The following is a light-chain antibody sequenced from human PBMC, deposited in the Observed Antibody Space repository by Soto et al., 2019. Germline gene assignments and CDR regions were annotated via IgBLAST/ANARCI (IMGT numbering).Light chain of an antibody. CDR1: QSVSNNY. CDR3: QQHGSSPPWT. Sequence: EIVLTQSPGTLSLSPGERATLSCRASQSVSNNYLAWYQQKPGQAPSLLIYGASRRATGIPDRFSGSGSGTDFTLTISRLEPEDFAVYYCQQHGSSPPWTFGQGTKVEIK. V-gene: IGKV3-20*01. J-gene: IGKJ1*01. CDR2: GAS.